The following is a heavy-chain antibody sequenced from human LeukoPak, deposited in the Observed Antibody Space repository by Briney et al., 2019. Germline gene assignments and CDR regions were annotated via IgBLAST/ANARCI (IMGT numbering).Heavy chain of an antibody. CDR3: ARELTSSWYPRYWYFDL. CDR2: IIPIFATT. Sequence: GASVKVSYKASGGSFNNYAINWVRQAPGQGPEWMGGIIPIFATTNYAQKFQGRVTITADESTSTAYMDLSSLRSEGTAVYYCARELTSSWYPRYWYFDLWGRGTLVTVSS. D-gene: IGHD6-13*01. J-gene: IGHJ2*01. CDR1: GGSFNNYA. V-gene: IGHV1-69*13.